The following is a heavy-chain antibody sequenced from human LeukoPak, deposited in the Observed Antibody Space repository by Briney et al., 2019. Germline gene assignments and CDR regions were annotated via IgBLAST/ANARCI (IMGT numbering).Heavy chain of an antibody. CDR3: ARGGKQQLAYYFDY. V-gene: IGHV3-13*01. J-gene: IGHJ4*02. CDR1: GFTFSNYD. CDR2: IGTVGDS. D-gene: IGHD6-13*01. Sequence: GGSLRLSCAASGFTFSNYDMHWVRQVTGKGLEWVSSIGTVGDSYYSDSVKGRFTISRENAKNSWYLQMSSLRAGDTAVYYCARGGKQQLAYYFDYWGQGTLVTVSS.